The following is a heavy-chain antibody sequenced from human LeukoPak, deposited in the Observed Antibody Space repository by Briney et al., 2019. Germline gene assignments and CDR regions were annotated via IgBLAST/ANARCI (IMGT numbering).Heavy chain of an antibody. CDR3: AKDSDYFGSGSYYNFWDV. CDR2: IGWNGRSI. Sequence: GRSLRLSCEASGFSFDDFDMHWVRHAPGKGLEWVSRIGWNGRSIHYADSVNGRFTISRDNANNSLYLQMNSLRAEDTALYYCAKDSDYFGSGSYYNFWDVWGQGTTVIVSS. V-gene: IGHV3-9*01. CDR1: GFSFDDFD. J-gene: IGHJ6*02. D-gene: IGHD3-10*01.